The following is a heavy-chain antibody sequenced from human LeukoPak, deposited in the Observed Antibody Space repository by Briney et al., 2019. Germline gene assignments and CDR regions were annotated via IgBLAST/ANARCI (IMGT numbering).Heavy chain of an antibody. CDR1: GITLSDYY. V-gene: IGHV3-11*01. CDR3: ARDRPGIAAATFDS. CDR2: ISASGNTI. Sequence: GGSLRLSCVASGITLSDYYMAWIRQAPGKGLEWISYISASGNTIYYADSVQGRFTISRDNAKNSLSLQMDSLRADDTAVYYCARDRPGIAAATFDSWGQGTLVAVSS. J-gene: IGHJ4*02. D-gene: IGHD6-13*01.